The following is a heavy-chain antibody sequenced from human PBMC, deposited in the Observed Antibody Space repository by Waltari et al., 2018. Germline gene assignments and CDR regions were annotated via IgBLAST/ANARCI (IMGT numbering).Heavy chain of an antibody. CDR1: GFTVSSNY. CDR2: MYSSGTT. Sequence: EVQLVASGGGLIQPGGSLRLSCAASGFTVSSNYMTWLRQAPGKGPEWVSVMYSSGTTFYVDSVKGRFTTSRDSSSNTLYLQMHSLRGEDTAMYYCARNRVNGADAFDHWGQGTMVTVSS. V-gene: IGHV3-53*01. J-gene: IGHJ3*01. CDR3: ARNRVNGADAFDH. D-gene: IGHD7-27*01.